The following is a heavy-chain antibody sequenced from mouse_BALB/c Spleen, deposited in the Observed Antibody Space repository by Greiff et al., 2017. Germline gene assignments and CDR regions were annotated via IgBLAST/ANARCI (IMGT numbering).Heavy chain of an antibody. J-gene: IGHJ3*01. CDR1: GYTFTSYY. D-gene: IGHD2-2*01. CDR3: ARTYSGYDGFAY. Sequence: VMLVESGPELVKPGASVRISCKASGYTFTSYYIHWVKQRPGQGLEWIGWIYPGNVNTKYNEKFKGKATLTADKSSSTAYMQLSSLTSEDSAVYFCARTYSGYDGFAYWGQGTLVTVSA. V-gene: IGHV1S56*01. CDR2: IYPGNVNT.